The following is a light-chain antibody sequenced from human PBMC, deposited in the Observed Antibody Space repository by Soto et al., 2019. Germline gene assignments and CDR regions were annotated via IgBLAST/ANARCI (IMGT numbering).Light chain of an antibody. CDR2: AAS. CDR1: QNIRND. Sequence: AIQLTQPPSSLSASVGDRVTISCRASQNIRNDLGWYQQRVGRAPRLLIYAASSLDDGVPSRFSGSGSGTDFTLTISSLQPEDSATYYCLYDFKCPRTFDQGTKVDIK. J-gene: IGKJ1*01. V-gene: IGKV1-6*01. CDR3: LYDFKCPRT.